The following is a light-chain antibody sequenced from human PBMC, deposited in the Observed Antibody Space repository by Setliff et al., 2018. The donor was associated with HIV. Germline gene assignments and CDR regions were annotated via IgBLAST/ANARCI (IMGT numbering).Light chain of an antibody. CDR2: GNS. V-gene: IGLV1-40*01. CDR1: RSNIGAGYD. Sequence: QSVLTQPPSVSGAPGQRVTISCTGSRSNIGAGYDVQWYQQLPGTAPKLVMFGNSNRPSGVPDRFSDSKSGTSASLAISGLQAEDEADYYCQSYDSSLSGYVFGTGTEVTVL. J-gene: IGLJ1*01. CDR3: QSYDSSLSGYV.